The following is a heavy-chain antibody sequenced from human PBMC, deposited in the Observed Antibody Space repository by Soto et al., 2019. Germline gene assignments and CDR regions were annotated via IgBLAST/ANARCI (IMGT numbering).Heavy chain of an antibody. J-gene: IGHJ4*02. CDR3: ARHGVTAPATGY. Sequence: SETLSLTCTVSGDSISSGSSYWDWIRQPPGKGLEWIGTIYYSGSAYYNPSLESRVTISLDASKNYFSLKLSSVTASDTAVYYCARHGVTAPATGYWGQGTLVTVSS. V-gene: IGHV4-39*01. CDR2: IYYSGSA. CDR1: GDSISSGSSY. D-gene: IGHD6-13*01.